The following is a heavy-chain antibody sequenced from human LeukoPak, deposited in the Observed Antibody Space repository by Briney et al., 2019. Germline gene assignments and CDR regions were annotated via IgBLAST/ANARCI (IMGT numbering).Heavy chain of an antibody. CDR3: ASTPFNYDYIWGSYRYRRAFDI. Sequence: PSETLSLTCAVYGGSFSGYYWSWIRQPPGKGLEWIGEINHSGSTNYNPSLKSRVTISVDTSKNQFSLKLSSVTAADTAVNYCASTPFNYDYIWGSYRYRRAFDIWGQGTMVTVSS. D-gene: IGHD3-16*02. V-gene: IGHV4-34*01. CDR2: INHSGST. J-gene: IGHJ3*02. CDR1: GGSFSGYY.